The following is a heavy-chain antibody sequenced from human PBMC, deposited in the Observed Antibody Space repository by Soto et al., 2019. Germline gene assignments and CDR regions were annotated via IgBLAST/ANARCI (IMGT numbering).Heavy chain of an antibody. V-gene: IGHV3-7*03. J-gene: IGHJ6*02. CDR2: INQDGSEK. CDR3: ARDGSGYYYYGLDV. CDR1: KVTFSSHW. Sequence: EVQLVESGGGLVQPGGSLRLACAGPKVTFSSHWMSWVRQAPGKGLEWLANINQDGSEKNYVDSVKGRFTVSRDNAMNSLYLQMNSLRADDTAVYYCARDGSGYYYYGLDVWGQGTTVTVSS. D-gene: IGHD6-19*01.